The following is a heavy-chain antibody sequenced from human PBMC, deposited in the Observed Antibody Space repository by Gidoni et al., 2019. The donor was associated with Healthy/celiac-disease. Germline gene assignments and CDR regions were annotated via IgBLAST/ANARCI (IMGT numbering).Heavy chain of an antibody. V-gene: IGHV3-48*02. J-gene: IGHJ6*02. CDR3: TRGLIAADTLVGGDLDYYGMDV. CDR2: MSSSSSTI. CDR1: GFTCSRYS. D-gene: IGHD6-13*01. Sequence: EVQLVASGGGLVQPGGSRRLSCAASGFTCSRYSMNWVRQAPGKGMEWVSYMSSSSSTIYYADSVKGRFTISRDNAKNSLYLQMSSLRDKNTAVYYCTRGLIAADTLVGGDLDYYGMDVWGQGTTVTVSS.